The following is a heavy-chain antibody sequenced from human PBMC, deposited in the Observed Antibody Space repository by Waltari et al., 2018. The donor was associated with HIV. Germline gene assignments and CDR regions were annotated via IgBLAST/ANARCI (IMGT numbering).Heavy chain of an antibody. J-gene: IGHJ4*02. Sequence: EVQLVESGGGLVQPGGSLRLSCAASGFTFSSYWMHWVRQAPGKGLVGVSRINSDGSSTSYADSVKGRFTISRDNAKNTLYLQMNSLRAEDTAVYYCARAPITGDPNYFDYWGQGTLVTVSS. CDR2: INSDGSST. CDR3: ARAPITGDPNYFDY. CDR1: GFTFSSYW. D-gene: IGHD7-27*01. V-gene: IGHV3-74*01.